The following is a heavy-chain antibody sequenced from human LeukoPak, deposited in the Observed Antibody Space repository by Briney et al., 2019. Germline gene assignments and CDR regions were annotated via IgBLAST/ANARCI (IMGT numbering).Heavy chain of an antibody. CDR3: ATNILVRDIINWFDP. D-gene: IGHD3-10*01. CDR2: IKPNSGGT. CDR1: GYSFDDDY. Sequence: AASVKVSCKASGYSFDDDYMHWVRQAPGQGLEWMGWIKPNSGGTRSAQKFQGRVTMTRDTSISTAYMELSSLRYDDTAVYYCATNILVRDIINWFDPWGQGTLVTVSS. V-gene: IGHV1-2*02. J-gene: IGHJ5*02.